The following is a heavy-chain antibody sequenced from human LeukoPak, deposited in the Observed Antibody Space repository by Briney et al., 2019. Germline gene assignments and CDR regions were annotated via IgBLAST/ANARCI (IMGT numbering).Heavy chain of an antibody. V-gene: IGHV4-59*01. CDR3: AREGVDHDAFDI. J-gene: IGHJ3*02. CDR2: IYYSGST. D-gene: IGHD2-8*01. Sequence: SETLSLTCTVSGGSISSYYWSWIRQPPGKGLEWIGYIYYSGSTNYNPSLKSRVTISVDTSKNQFSLKLSSVTAADTAVYYCAREGVDHDAFDIWGQGTMVTVSS. CDR1: GGSISSYY.